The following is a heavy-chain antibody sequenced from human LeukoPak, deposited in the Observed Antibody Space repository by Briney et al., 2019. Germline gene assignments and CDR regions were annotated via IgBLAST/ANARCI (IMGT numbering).Heavy chain of an antibody. CDR1: GFTFRSYW. V-gene: IGHV3-7*01. J-gene: IGHJ5*02. D-gene: IGHD6-19*01. CDR3: ARPIAVAENWFDP. Sequence: GGSLRLSCVASGFTFRSYWMSWVRQAPGKGLEWVANINQDGSEIYYVDPVKGRFTISRDNAKNSLSLQMNSLRAEDTAVYYCARPIAVAENWFDPWGQGTLVTVSS. CDR2: INQDGSEI.